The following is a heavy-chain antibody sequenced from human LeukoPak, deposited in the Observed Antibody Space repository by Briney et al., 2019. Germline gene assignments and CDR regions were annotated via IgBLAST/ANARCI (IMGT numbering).Heavy chain of an antibody. J-gene: IGHJ4*02. CDR3: ARESHNPCSGGSCYTGDFDY. Sequence: GASVKVSCKASGYTFTSYGISWVRQAPGQGLEWMGWISAYNGNTNYAQKLQGRVTMTRDTSTSTVYMELCSLRSEDTAVYYCARESHNPCSGGSCYTGDFDYWGQGTLVTVSS. V-gene: IGHV1-18*01. CDR1: GYTFTSYG. D-gene: IGHD2-15*01. CDR2: ISAYNGNT.